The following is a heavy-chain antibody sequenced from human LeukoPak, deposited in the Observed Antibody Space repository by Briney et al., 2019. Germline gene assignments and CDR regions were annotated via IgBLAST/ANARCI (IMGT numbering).Heavy chain of an antibody. D-gene: IGHD2-2*01. Sequence: GGSLRLSCAASGFTVSSNYMSWVRQARGKGLELVSVIYSGGSTYYADSVKGRFTISRDNSKNTLYLQMNSLRAEDTAVYYCARGLSGSGGYGAMPPRYFDYWGQGTLVTVSS. V-gene: IGHV3-66*01. J-gene: IGHJ4*02. CDR3: ARGLSGSGGYGAMPPRYFDY. CDR2: IYSGGST. CDR1: GFTVSSNY.